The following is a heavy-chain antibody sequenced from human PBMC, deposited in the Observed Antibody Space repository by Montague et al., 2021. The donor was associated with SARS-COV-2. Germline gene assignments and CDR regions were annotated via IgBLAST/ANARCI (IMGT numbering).Heavy chain of an antibody. Sequence: SETLSLTCTVSGGSINSHYWSWIRQSPGQGLEWIGYVYYRGSTKXNPSLKSRVTISVETSKNQFYLKLTSVTAADAAVYYCARATLVTFGGVIDLFEHWGQGSLVTVSP. CDR3: ARATLVTFGGVIDLFEH. V-gene: IGHV4-59*11. J-gene: IGHJ4*02. D-gene: IGHD3-16*02. CDR1: GGSINSHY. CDR2: VYYRGST.